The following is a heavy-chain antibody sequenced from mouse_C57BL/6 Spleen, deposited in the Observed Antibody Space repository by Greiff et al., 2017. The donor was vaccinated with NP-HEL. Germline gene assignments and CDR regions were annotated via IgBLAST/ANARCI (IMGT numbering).Heavy chain of an antibody. V-gene: IGHV2-2*01. J-gene: IGHJ2*01. CDR1: GFSLTSYG. D-gene: IGHD2-4*01. CDR3: ARNSYDYDVNYFDY. Sequence: VKLMESGPGLVQPSQSLSITCTVSGFSLTSYGVHWVRQSPGKGLEWLGVIWSGGSTDYNAAFISRLSISKDNSKSQVFFKMNSLQADDTAIYYCARNSYDYDVNYFDYWGQGTTLTVSS. CDR2: IWSGGST.